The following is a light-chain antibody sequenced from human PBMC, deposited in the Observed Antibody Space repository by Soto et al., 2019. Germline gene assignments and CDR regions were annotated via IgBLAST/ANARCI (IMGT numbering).Light chain of an antibody. CDR2: GAS. Sequence: PGERATLSCRASQIIDSRYLGWYQQKPGQAPRLLIYGASSRATGIPDRFSGSGSGTDFTLTISRLEPEDVGVYYCQQYGSSPPWTFGPGTKVEIK. CDR1: QIIDSRY. V-gene: IGKV3-20*01. J-gene: IGKJ1*01. CDR3: QQYGSSPPWT.